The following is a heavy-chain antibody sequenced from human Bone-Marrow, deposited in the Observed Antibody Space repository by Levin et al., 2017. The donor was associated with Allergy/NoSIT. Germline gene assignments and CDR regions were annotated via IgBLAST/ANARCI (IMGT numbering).Heavy chain of an antibody. CDR3: AKGWGDYSDSSGPFDY. V-gene: IGHV3-23*01. CDR2: ISGSGGRT. CDR1: QFTFTNYA. D-gene: IGHD3-22*01. J-gene: IGHJ4*02. Sequence: GGSLRLSCAASQFTFTNYAMTWVRQAPGKGLEWVSTISGSGGRTYYADSGKGRLTISRDNSKNTLYLQMNSLRAEDTAVYYCAKGWGDYSDSSGPFDYWGQGTLVTVS.